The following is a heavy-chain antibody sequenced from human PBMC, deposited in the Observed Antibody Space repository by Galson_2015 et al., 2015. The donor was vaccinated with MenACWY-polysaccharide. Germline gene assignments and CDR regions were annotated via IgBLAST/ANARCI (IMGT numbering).Heavy chain of an antibody. D-gene: IGHD3-16*01. V-gene: IGHV4-39*01. CDR2: IYYSGST. CDR1: GGSISSSSYY. CDR3: ARHVVPGPDHYVWGSYQGWFDP. Sequence: ETLSLTCTVSGGSISSSSYYWGWIRQPPGKGLEWIGSIYYSGSTYYNPSLKSRVTISVDTSKNQFSLKLSSVTAADTAVYYCARHVVPGPDHYVWGSYQGWFDPWGQGTLVTVSS. J-gene: IGHJ5*02.